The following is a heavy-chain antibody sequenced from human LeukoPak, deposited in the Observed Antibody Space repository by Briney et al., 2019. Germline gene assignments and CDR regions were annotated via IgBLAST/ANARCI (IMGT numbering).Heavy chain of an antibody. V-gene: IGHV4-34*01. CDR1: GGSFSGYY. J-gene: IGHJ5*02. D-gene: IGHD3-10*01. CDR2: INHSGST. Sequence: PSETLSLTCVVYGGSFSGYYWSRIRQPPGKVLEWIGEINHSGSTNYNPSLKSRVTISVDTSKNQFSLKLSSVTAADTAVYYCARGVGGSYYLRSNWFDPWGQGTPVTVSS. CDR3: ARGVGGSYYLRSNWFDP.